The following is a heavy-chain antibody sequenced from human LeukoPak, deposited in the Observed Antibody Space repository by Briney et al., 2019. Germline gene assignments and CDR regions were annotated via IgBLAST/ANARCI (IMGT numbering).Heavy chain of an antibody. V-gene: IGHV3-9*01. CDR1: GFTLDDFA. Sequence: PGRSLRLSCAVSGFTLDDFAMHWVRQAPGKGLEWVSHISWNSATIRYADSVKGRFTISRDNAKNTLYLQMNSLRAEDTAVYYCAREERDYDTIGWFDPWGQGTLVTVSS. D-gene: IGHD4-17*01. J-gene: IGHJ5*02. CDR2: ISWNSATI. CDR3: AREERDYDTIGWFDP.